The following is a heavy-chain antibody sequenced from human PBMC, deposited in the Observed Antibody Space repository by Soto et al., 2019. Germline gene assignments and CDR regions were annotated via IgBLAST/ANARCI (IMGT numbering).Heavy chain of an antibody. CDR2: IYSGGST. Sequence: EVQLVESGGGLVQPGGSLRLSCAASGFTVSSNYMSWVRQAPGKGLEWVSVIYSGGSTYYADSVEGRFTISRDNSKNTLYLQMNSLRAEDTAVYYCARSLVGSGGTELDYWGQGTLVTVSS. D-gene: IGHD2-15*01. CDR3: ARSLVGSGGTELDY. J-gene: IGHJ4*02. V-gene: IGHV3-66*01. CDR1: GFTVSSNY.